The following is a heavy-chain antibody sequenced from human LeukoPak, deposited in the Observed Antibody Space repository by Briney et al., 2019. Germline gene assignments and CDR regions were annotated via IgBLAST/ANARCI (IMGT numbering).Heavy chain of an antibody. D-gene: IGHD1-1*01. J-gene: IGHJ4*02. CDR1: GYTFTSYG. V-gene: IGHV1-2*02. Sequence: ASVKVSCEASGYTFTSYGISWVRQAPGQGLEWMGWINPNSGGTNYAQKFQGRVTMTRDTSISTAYMELSRLRSDDTAVYYCARGRHWKPFDYWGQGTLVTVSS. CDR3: ARGRHWKPFDY. CDR2: INPNSGGT.